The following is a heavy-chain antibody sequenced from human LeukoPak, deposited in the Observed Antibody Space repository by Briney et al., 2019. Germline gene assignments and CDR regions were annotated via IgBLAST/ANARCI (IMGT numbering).Heavy chain of an antibody. Sequence: PSQTLSLTCTVSDGSISSGDFYGTWIRQPPGKGLEWIGYIYSSGRTYYNPSLKSRVTISIGTSENQFSLHLTSVTAADTAVYYCARGSSSGYFDYWGQGTLVTVSS. CDR1: DGSISSGDFY. CDR3: ARGSSSGYFDY. D-gene: IGHD6-19*01. V-gene: IGHV4-30-4*01. CDR2: IYSSGRT. J-gene: IGHJ4*02.